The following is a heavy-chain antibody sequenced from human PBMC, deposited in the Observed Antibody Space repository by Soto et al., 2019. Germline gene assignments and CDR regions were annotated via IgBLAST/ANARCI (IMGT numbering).Heavy chain of an antibody. Sequence: AGGSLRLSCAASGFTFSSYAMSWVRQAPGKGLEWVSALSGSGGSTYYADSVKGRFTISRDNSKNTLYLQMNSLRAEDTAVYYCAKDLERGYDFWSGSWFDPWGQGTXVTVSS. CDR3: AKDLERGYDFWSGSWFDP. J-gene: IGHJ5*02. D-gene: IGHD3-3*01. CDR2: LSGSGGST. V-gene: IGHV3-23*01. CDR1: GFTFSSYA.